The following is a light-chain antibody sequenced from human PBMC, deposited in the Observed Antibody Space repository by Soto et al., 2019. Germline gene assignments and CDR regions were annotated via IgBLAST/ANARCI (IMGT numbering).Light chain of an antibody. J-gene: IGLJ3*02. CDR2: EAT. Sequence: QSALTQPASVSGSPGQSITISCTGTSSDVGSYNLVSWYQQHPGKAPKLIIYEATKRPSGVSHRFSGSKSGNTASLTISGLQAEDEADYYCCSYAGIRTFRAFGGGTKLTVL. CDR3: CSYAGIRTFRA. V-gene: IGLV2-23*02. CDR1: SSDVGSYNL.